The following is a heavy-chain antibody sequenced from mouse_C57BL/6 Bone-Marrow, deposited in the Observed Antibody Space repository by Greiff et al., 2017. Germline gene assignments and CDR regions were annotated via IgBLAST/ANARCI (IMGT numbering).Heavy chain of an antibody. CDR1: GYTFTSYG. D-gene: IGHD1-2*01. CDR3: AKGGYYGPFAY. J-gene: IGHJ3*01. Sequence: VQLQQSGAELARPGASVKLSCKASGYTFTSYGISWVNQRTGQGLEWIGEIYPRSGNTYYNEKFKGKATLTADKSSSTAYMELRSLTSEDSAVYFCAKGGYYGPFAYWGQGTLVTVSA. CDR2: IYPRSGNT. V-gene: IGHV1-81*01.